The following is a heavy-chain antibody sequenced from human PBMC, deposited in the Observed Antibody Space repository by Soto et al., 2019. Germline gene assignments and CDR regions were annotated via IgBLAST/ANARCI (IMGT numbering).Heavy chain of an antibody. CDR1: GFTFRGYS. Sequence: PGGSLRLSCAASGFTFRGYSMNWVRQAPGKGLEWVSSISSSSIYIYYADSVKGRFTISRDNAKNSLYLQMNSLRAEDTAVYYCAREEYGALNWYFDLWGRGTPVPVSS. CDR3: AREEYGALNWYFDL. CDR2: ISSSSIYI. J-gene: IGHJ2*01. V-gene: IGHV3-21*01. D-gene: IGHD4-17*01.